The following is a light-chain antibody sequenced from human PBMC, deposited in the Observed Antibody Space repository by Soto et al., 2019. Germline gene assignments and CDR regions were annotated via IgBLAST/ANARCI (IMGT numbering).Light chain of an antibody. CDR2: LNSDGSH. CDR3: QTSGTIDVV. Sequence: QPVLTQSPSASASLGASVKLTCTLSSGHSSYAIAWHQQQPEKGPRYLMKLNSDGSHSKGDGIPDRFSGSSTGAERYLTISSLQSEDEADYYCQTSGTIDVVFGGGTQVTVL. CDR1: SGHSSYA. J-gene: IGLJ2*01. V-gene: IGLV4-69*01.